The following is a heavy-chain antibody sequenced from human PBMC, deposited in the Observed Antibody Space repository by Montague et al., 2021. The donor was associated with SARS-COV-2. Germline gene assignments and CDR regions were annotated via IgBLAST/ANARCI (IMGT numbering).Heavy chain of an antibody. J-gene: IGHJ3*02. CDR2: SGST. V-gene: IGHV4-59*09. D-gene: IGHD3-3*01. Sequence: SGSTNYNPSLKSRVTISVDTSKNQFPLKLSSVTAADTAVYYCARGRLRSITIFGVVIIDAFDIWGQGTMVTVFS. CDR3: ARGRLRSITIFGVVIIDAFDI.